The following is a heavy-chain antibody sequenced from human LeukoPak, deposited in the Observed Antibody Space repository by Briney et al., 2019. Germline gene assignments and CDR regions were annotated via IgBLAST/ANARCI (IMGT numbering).Heavy chain of an antibody. CDR2: ISSSSSYI. V-gene: IGHV3-21*01. D-gene: IGHD3-9*01. CDR1: GFTSSSYS. Sequence: GGSLRLSCAASGFTSSSYSMNWVRQAPGKGLEWVSSISSSSSYIYYADSVKGRFTISRDNAKNSLYLQMNSLRAEDTAVYYCAREVRDILTPDAFDIWGQGTMVTVSS. J-gene: IGHJ3*02. CDR3: AREVRDILTPDAFDI.